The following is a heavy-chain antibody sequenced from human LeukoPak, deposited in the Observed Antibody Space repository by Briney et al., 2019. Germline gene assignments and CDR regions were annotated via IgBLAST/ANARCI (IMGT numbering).Heavy chain of an antibody. CDR1: GYTFTGYY. D-gene: IGHD4-17*01. J-gene: IGHJ4*02. V-gene: IGHV1-2*02. CDR2: INPNSGGT. CDR3: ARGKDYGDYVSPFDY. Sequence: GASVKVSCKASGYTFTGYYMHWVRQAPGQGLEWMGWINPNSGGTNYAQKFQGRVTMTRDTPISTAYMELRSLRSDDTAVYYCARGKDYGDYVSPFDYWGQGTLVTVSS.